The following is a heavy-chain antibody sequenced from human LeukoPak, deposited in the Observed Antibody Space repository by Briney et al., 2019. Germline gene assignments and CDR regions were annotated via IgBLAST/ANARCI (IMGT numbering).Heavy chain of an antibody. Sequence: GGSLRLSCGASGFRFSTYWMSWVRQAPGKGLEWVANINEDGSEKYYVDSVKGRFTISRDNAKNSLYLQMNSLRAEDTAVYYCARSRSNAFDIWGQGTMVTVSS. CDR1: GFRFSTYW. CDR3: ARSRSNAFDI. CDR2: INEDGSEK. J-gene: IGHJ3*02. V-gene: IGHV3-7*04.